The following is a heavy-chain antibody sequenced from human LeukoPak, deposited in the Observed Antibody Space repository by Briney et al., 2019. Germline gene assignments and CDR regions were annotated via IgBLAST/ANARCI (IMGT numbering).Heavy chain of an antibody. CDR1: GGSISSSSYY. V-gene: IGHV4-39*01. Sequence: SETLSLTCTVSGGSISSSSYYWGWIRQPPGKGLEWIGSIYYSGSTYYNPSLKSRVTISVDTSKNQFSLKLSSVTAADTAVYYCEGNDSPWRYWGQGTLVTVSS. CDR2: IYYSGST. CDR3: EGNDSPWRY. D-gene: IGHD3-22*01. J-gene: IGHJ4*02.